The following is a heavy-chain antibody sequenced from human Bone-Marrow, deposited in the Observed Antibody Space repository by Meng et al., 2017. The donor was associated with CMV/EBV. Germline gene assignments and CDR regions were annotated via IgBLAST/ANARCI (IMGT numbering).Heavy chain of an antibody. CDR1: GYTFTSYG. CDR3: ARDWPWGVVVTAAIGNWFDP. CDR2: ISAYNGNT. D-gene: IGHD2-2*01. Sequence: ASVKVSCKASGYTFTSYGISWGRQAPGQGLEWMGWISAYNGNTNYAQKLQGRVTMTTDTSTSTAYMELSSLRSEDTAVYYCARDWPWGVVVTAAIGNWFDPWGQGTLVTVSS. J-gene: IGHJ5*02. V-gene: IGHV1-18*01.